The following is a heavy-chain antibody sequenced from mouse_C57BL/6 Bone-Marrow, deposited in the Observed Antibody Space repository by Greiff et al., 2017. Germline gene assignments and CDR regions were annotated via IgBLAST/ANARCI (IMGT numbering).Heavy chain of an antibody. CDR2: ISDGGSYT. Sequence: DVKLVESGGGLVKPGGSLKLSCAASGFTFSSYAMSWVRQTPEKRLEWVATISDGGSYTYYPDNVKGRFTISRDNAKNHLYLQMSHLKSEDTAMYYCARELKDYWGQGTTLTVSS. CDR3: ARELKDY. D-gene: IGHD1-3*01. J-gene: IGHJ2*01. V-gene: IGHV5-4*01. CDR1: GFTFSSYA.